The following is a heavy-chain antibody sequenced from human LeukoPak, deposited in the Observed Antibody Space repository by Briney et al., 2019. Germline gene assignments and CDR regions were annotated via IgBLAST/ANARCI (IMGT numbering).Heavy chain of an antibody. V-gene: IGHV3-23*01. CDR1: GGSISSYY. D-gene: IGHD3-22*01. J-gene: IGHJ4*02. CDR2: ISGSGGST. Sequence: ETLSLTCTVSGGSISSYYWSWVRQAPGKGLEWVSAISGSGGSTYYADSVKGRFTISRDNSKNTLYLQMNSLRAEDTAVYYCAKDGDYDSSGGFDYWGQGTLVTVSS. CDR3: AKDGDYDSSGGFDY.